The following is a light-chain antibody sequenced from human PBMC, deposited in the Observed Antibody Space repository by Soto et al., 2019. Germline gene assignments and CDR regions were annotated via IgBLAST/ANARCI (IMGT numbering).Light chain of an antibody. Sequence: DIQMTQSPSTLSASVGDRVTITCRASQTIDSWLAWYQQRPGEPPNLLIYKASTLASGVPSRFSGSGSGTEFTLTINSLQPDDFATYYCQQYHIYSGTFGRGTKVDIK. V-gene: IGKV1-5*03. J-gene: IGKJ4*02. CDR1: QTIDSW. CDR3: QQYHIYSGT. CDR2: KAS.